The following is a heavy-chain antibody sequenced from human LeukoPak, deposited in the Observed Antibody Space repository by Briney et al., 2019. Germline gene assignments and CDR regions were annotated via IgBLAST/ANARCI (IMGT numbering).Heavy chain of an antibody. V-gene: IGHV1-46*01. J-gene: IGHJ4*02. Sequence: GASVKVSCKASGYTFTSYYMHWVRHAPGQGLEWMGISNPSGGSTSYAQKFQGRVTMTRDTSTSTVYMELRSLRSADTAVYYCARDDQRASSGSYYGFDYWGQGTLVTVSS. D-gene: IGHD3-22*01. CDR1: GYTFTSYY. CDR3: ARDDQRASSGSYYGFDY. CDR2: SNPSGGST.